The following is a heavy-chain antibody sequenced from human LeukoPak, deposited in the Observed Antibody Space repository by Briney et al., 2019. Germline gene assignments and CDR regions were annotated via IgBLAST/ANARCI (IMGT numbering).Heavy chain of an antibody. V-gene: IGHV4-34*01. J-gene: IGHJ2*01. CDR3: ARGRSKQWLSVYFDL. D-gene: IGHD6-19*01. Sequence: KPSETLSLTCAVYGGSFSGYYWSWIRQPPGKGLEWIGEINHSGSTNYNPSLKSRVTISVDTSKNQFSLKLSSVTAADTAVYYCARGRSKQWLSVYFDLWGRGTLVTVSS. CDR2: INHSGST. CDR1: GGSFSGYY.